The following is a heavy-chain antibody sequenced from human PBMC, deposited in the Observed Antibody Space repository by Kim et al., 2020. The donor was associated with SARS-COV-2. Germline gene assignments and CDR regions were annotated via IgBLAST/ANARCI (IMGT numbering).Heavy chain of an antibody. V-gene: IGHV4-34*01. J-gene: IGHJ6*02. Sequence: SETLSLTCAVYGGSFSGYYWSWIRQPPGKGLEWIGEINHSGSTNYNPSLKSRVTISVDTSKNQFSLKLSSVTAADTAVYYCARASVVGVPAAMWVDWYYYGMDVWGQGTTVTVSS. CDR3: ARASVVGVPAAMWVDWYYYGMDV. D-gene: IGHD2-2*01. CDR1: GGSFSGYY. CDR2: INHSGST.